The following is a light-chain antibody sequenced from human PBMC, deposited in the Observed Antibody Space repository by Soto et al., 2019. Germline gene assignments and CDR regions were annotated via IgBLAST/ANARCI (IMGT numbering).Light chain of an antibody. CDR1: SSDVGGYNY. J-gene: IGLJ1*01. CDR3: SSYTSSSTFYV. V-gene: IGLV2-14*03. Sequence: QSVLTQPASVSGSPGQSITISCTGTSSDVGGYNYVPWYQQHPGKAPKLMISDVSNRPSGVSYRFSGSKSGNTASLTISGLQAEDEADYYCSSYTSSSTFYVFGTGTKVTVL. CDR2: DVS.